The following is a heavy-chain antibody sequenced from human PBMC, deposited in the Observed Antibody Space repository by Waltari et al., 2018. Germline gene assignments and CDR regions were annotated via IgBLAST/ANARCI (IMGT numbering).Heavy chain of an antibody. CDR3: AKAGRAVAGYYYYYYMDV. J-gene: IGHJ6*03. V-gene: IGHV3-9*01. D-gene: IGHD6-19*01. Sequence: EVQLVESGGGLVQPGRSLRLSCAASGFTFDDYAMPWVRQAPGKGLEWVSGISWNSGSIGYADSVKGRFTISRDNAKNSLYLQMNSLRAEDTALYYCAKAGRAVAGYYYYYYMDVWGKGTTVTVSS. CDR1: GFTFDDYA. CDR2: ISWNSGSI.